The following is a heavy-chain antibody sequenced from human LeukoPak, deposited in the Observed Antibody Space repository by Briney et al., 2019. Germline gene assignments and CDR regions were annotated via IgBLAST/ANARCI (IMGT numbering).Heavy chain of an antibody. J-gene: IGHJ4*02. V-gene: IGHV4-59*01. Sequence: SETLSLTCTVSGGSISSYYWSWIRQPPGKGLEWVGYIYYSGSTNYNPSLRSRVTISVDTSKNQFSLKLSSVTAADSAVYYCARDIVAVIWGQGTLVTVSS. CDR1: GGSISSYY. D-gene: IGHD5-12*01. CDR2: IYYSGST. CDR3: ARDIVAVI.